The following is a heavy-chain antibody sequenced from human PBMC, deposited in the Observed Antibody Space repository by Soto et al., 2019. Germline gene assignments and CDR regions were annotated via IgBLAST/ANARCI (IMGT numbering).Heavy chain of an antibody. V-gene: IGHV3-7*05. Sequence: EVHLVESGGGLVQPGGSLRLSCAASGFTFSSYWMSWVRQAPGKGLEWVANIKEDGSEKYYVDSVKGRFTISRDNAKNSLYLQMNSLRAEDTAVYYRARGRFGDLTSYYFDYWGQGTLVTVSS. J-gene: IGHJ4*02. CDR2: IKEDGSEK. D-gene: IGHD3-10*01. CDR3: ARGRFGDLTSYYFDY. CDR1: GFTFSSYW.